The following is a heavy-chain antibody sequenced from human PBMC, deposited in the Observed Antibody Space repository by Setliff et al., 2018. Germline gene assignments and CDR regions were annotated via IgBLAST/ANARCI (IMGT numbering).Heavy chain of an antibody. J-gene: IGHJ3*02. CDR2: VFPSDSDT. V-gene: IGHV5-51*01. CDR1: GYTFTSNW. CDR3: ARLGWSDAFDI. D-gene: IGHD6-19*01. Sequence: GESLKISCKASGYTFTSNWIAWVRQMPGKGLEWMGLVFPSDSDTRYSPSFRGQVTISADKSISTAYLQWCSLKASDTAMYYCARLGWSDAFDIWGQGTMVTVSS.